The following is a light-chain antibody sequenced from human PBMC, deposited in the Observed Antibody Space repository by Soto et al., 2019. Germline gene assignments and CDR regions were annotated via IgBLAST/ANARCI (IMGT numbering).Light chain of an antibody. CDR1: SSDIGAYEY. J-gene: IGLJ2*01. CDR2: DVF. CDR3: SSYAASDTPVA. V-gene: IGLV2-11*01. Sequence: QSALTQPRSVSGSPGQSVTISCTGTSSDIGAYEYVSWYQQHPGNAPKLMIYDVFKRPSGVPDRFSGSKSGNTASLTISGLPDEDDADYYCSSYAASDTPVALGGGTKLTVL.